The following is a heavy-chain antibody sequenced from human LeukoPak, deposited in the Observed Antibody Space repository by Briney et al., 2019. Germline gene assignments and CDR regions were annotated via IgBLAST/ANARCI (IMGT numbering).Heavy chain of an antibody. Sequence: ASVKVSCKASGYTFTDYHMHWVRQAPGQGLEWMGRINPNSGGTNYAQKFQGRVTMTRDTSISTAYMELSRLRSDDTAVYYCARVRDCSSTSCYGADYYYYYYMDVWGKGTTVTVSS. CDR3: ARVRDCSSTSCYGADYYYYYYMDV. J-gene: IGHJ6*03. D-gene: IGHD2-2*01. CDR1: GYTFTDYH. V-gene: IGHV1-2*06. CDR2: INPNSGGT.